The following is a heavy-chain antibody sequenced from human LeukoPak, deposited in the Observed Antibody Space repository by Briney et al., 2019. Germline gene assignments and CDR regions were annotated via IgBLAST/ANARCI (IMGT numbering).Heavy chain of an antibody. CDR3: AREDHSNYEY. Sequence: GGSLRLSCAASGFTFSIYWMSWVRQAPGKGREVVASIKQDGTEKHYVDSVKGRFTISKDNAKNSLYLQMNSLRAEDTAVYYCAREDHSNYEYWGQGTLVTVSS. J-gene: IGHJ4*02. CDR1: GFTFSIYW. D-gene: IGHD4-11*01. V-gene: IGHV3-7*03. CDR2: IKQDGTEK.